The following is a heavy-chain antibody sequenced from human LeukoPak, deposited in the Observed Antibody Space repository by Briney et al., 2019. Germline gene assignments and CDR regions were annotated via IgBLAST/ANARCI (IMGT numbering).Heavy chain of an antibody. CDR3: ARHGTYDLAY. D-gene: IGHD1-26*01. J-gene: IGHJ4*02. CDR1: AGSIINRNW. CDR2: ISPNGNT. V-gene: IGHV4-4*02. Sequence: SGTLSLTCAVSAGSIINRNWWSWVRQPPGKGLEWIGQISPNGNTNYKPSLKSRVTISFDTSKNQLSLKLTSVTAADTAVYFCARHGTYDLAYWGQGTLVTVSS.